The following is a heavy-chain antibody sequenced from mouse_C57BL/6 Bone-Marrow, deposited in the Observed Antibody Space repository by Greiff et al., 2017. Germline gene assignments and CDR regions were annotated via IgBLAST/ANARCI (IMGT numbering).Heavy chain of an antibody. CDR1: GFNIKDDY. D-gene: IGHD2-3*01. CDR3: TTWGWLLYYFDY. V-gene: IGHV14-4*01. J-gene: IGHJ2*01. CDR2: IDPENGDT. Sequence: EVQLQQSGAELVRPGASVKLSCTASGFNIKDDYMHWVKQRPEQGLEWIGWIDPENGDTEYASKLQGKATITADTTSNTDYLQLSSLTSEDTAVYYCTTWGWLLYYFDYWGQGTTLTVSS.